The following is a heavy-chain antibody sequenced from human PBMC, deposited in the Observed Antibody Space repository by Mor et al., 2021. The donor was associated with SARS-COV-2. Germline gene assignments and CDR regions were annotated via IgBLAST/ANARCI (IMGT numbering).Heavy chain of an antibody. CDR3: AEEGGTRHAFDI. Sequence: LEWVSSISSSSSYIYYADSVKGRFTISRDNAKNSLYLQMNSLRAEDTAVYYCAEEGGTRHAFDIWGQGTMVTVSS. D-gene: IGHD1-1*01. J-gene: IGHJ3*02. CDR2: ISSSSSYI. V-gene: IGHV3-21*01.